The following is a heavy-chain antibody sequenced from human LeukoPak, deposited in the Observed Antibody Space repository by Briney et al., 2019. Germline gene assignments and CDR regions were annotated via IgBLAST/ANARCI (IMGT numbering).Heavy chain of an antibody. V-gene: IGHV1-69*04. J-gene: IGHJ6*02. CDR2: IIPTLGIA. Sequence: ASVKVSCKASGGTFSSYAISWVRQAPGQGLEWMGRIIPTLGIANYAQKFQGRVTITADKSTSTAYMELSSLRSEDTAVYYCAGPKKLSYYYGMDVWGQGTTVTVSS. CDR3: AGPKKLSYYYGMDV. D-gene: IGHD1-7*01. CDR1: GGTFSSYA.